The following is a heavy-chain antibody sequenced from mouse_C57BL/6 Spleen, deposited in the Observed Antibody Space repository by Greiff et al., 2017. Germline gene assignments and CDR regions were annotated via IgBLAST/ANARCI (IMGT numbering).Heavy chain of an antibody. D-gene: IGHD1-1*01. CDR3: SRGFNNTVVGAMDY. CDR1: GFSLTSYG. V-gene: IGHV2-2*01. Sequence: VQLQQSGPGLVQPSPCLSITCTVSGFSLTSYGVHWVRQSPGQGLEWLGVIWRGGSTAYNAAFITGMGIRKDNSTSQVFFIMHSLQADETAIDYCSRGFNNTVVGAMDYWGQGTSVTVSS. CDR2: IWRGGST. J-gene: IGHJ4*01.